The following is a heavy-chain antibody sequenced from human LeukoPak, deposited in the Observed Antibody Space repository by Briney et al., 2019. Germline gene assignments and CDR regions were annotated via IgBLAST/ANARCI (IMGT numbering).Heavy chain of an antibody. D-gene: IGHD3-10*01. J-gene: IGHJ4*02. CDR2: ISWNSGSI. CDR1: GFTFDDYA. V-gene: IGHV3-9*01. Sequence: PGRSLRLSCAASGFTFDDYAMHRVRQAPGKGLEWISGISWNSGSIGYADSVKGRFTTSRANAKNSLYLQMNSLRAEDTAVYYSARLERYYYGSGAHFDYWGQGTLVTVSS. CDR3: ARLERYYYGSGAHFDY.